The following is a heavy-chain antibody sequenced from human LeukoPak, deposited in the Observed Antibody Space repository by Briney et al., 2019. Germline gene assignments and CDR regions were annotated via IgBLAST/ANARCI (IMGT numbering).Heavy chain of an antibody. CDR3: ARDAPTPYSSGSYRWFDP. CDR1: GGSISSYY. J-gene: IGHJ5*02. Sequence: SETLSLTCTVSGGSISSYYWSWIRQPPGKGLEWIRYIYYSGSTNYNPPLKSRVTISVDTSKNQFSLKLSSVTAADTAVYYCARDAPTPYSSGSYRWFDPWGQGTLVTVSS. V-gene: IGHV4-59*01. D-gene: IGHD6-19*01. CDR2: IYYSGST.